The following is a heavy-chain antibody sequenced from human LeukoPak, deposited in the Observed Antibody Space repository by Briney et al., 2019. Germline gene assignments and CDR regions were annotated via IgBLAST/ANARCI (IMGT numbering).Heavy chain of an antibody. CDR2: FYNSGST. CDR3: AGALRWLAHDL. D-gene: IGHD4-23*01. CDR1: GGSISNYY. Sequence: PSETLSLTCTVSGGSISNYYWSWIRQPPGKGLEWIGSFYNSGSTKYNPSLKSRVTISADTSKNQFSLRLGSATAADTALYYCAGALRWLAHDLWGQGTLVTVS. J-gene: IGHJ5*02. V-gene: IGHV4-59*08.